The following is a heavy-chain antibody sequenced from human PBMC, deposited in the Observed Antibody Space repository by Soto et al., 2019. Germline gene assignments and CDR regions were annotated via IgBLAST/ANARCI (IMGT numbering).Heavy chain of an antibody. D-gene: IGHD3-9*01. CDR3: AKDRYDILTGYPIQYGMDV. CDR1: GFTFSSYS. V-gene: IGHV3-23*01. J-gene: IGHJ6*02. CDR2: FSGSGDNT. Sequence: GGSLRLSCAASGFTFSSYSMSWVRQAPGKGLEWVSSFSGSGDNTDYADSVKGRFTISRDNSKNTLYMQMNSLRAEDTAVYYCAKDRYDILTGYPIQYGMDVWGQGTTVTVSS.